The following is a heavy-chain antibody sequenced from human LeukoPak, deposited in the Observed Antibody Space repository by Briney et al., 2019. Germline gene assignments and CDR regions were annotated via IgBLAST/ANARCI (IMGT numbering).Heavy chain of an antibody. CDR1: GFTFSSYS. V-gene: IGHV3-48*01. Sequence: PGGSLRLSCAASGFTFSSYSMNWVRQAPGKGLEWVSYISSSSSTIYYADSVKGRFTISRDNAKNSLYLQMNSLRAEDTAVYYCARDYTMGRGAMGYWGRGTLVTVSS. J-gene: IGHJ4*02. CDR2: ISSSSSTI. D-gene: IGHD3-10*01. CDR3: ARDYTMGRGAMGY.